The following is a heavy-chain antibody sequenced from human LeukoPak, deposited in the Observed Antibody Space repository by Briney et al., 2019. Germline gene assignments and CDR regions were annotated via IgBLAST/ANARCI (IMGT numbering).Heavy chain of an antibody. V-gene: IGHV4-61*02. Sequence: SETLSLTCTVSGGSISSGSYYWSWIRQPAGKGLEWIGRIYTSGSTNYNPSLKSRVTISVDTSKNQFSLKLSSVTAADTAVYYCARGRKSVVVAARYLLGYYFDYWGQGTLVTVSS. CDR1: GGSISSGSYY. CDR3: ARGRKSVVVAARYLLGYYFDY. J-gene: IGHJ4*02. CDR2: IYTSGST. D-gene: IGHD2-15*01.